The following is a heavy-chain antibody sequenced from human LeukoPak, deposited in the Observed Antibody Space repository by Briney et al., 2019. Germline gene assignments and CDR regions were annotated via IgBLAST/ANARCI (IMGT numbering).Heavy chain of an antibody. Sequence: ASVKVSCKASGYSFTDYNVHWVRQAPGQGLEWMGWINPKGGATNFAQRFQGRVTMTGETSINTAFMELYSLTSDDTAIYYCARDASSRPFNYWGQGTLVSVSS. D-gene: IGHD2-15*01. CDR1: GYSFTDYN. CDR2: INPKGGAT. V-gene: IGHV1-2*02. J-gene: IGHJ4*02. CDR3: ARDASSRPFNY.